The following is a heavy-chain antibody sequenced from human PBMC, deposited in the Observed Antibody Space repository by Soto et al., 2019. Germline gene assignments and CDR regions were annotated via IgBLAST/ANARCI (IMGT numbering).Heavy chain of an antibody. J-gene: IGHJ4*02. CDR3: ARDGGGWNYFDY. Sequence: EVQLVESGGGLVQPGGSLRLSCAASGFTFSSYSMNWVRQAPGKGLEWVSYISSSSSTIFYADSVKGRFTISRDNAKNSLYLQMNSRRDEDTAVYYCARDGGGWNYFDYCCQATLVTVSS. V-gene: IGHV3-48*02. CDR1: GFTFSSYS. CDR2: ISSSSSTI. D-gene: IGHD6-19*01.